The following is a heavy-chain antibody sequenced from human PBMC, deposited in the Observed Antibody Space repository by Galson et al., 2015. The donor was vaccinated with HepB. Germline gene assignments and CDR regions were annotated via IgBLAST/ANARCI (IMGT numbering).Heavy chain of an antibody. Sequence: SLRLSCAASGFNFINYAMHWVRQAPGKGLEWVAIISFDGYNKYYADSVKGRFTISRDNSKNTVSLQMNSLRPEDTAVYYCARDWRREAVVATTTTIDPWGQGILVIVSS. CDR2: ISFDGYNK. CDR1: GFNFINYA. J-gene: IGHJ5*02. V-gene: IGHV3-30*04. CDR3: ARDWRREAVVATTTTIDP. D-gene: IGHD5-12*01.